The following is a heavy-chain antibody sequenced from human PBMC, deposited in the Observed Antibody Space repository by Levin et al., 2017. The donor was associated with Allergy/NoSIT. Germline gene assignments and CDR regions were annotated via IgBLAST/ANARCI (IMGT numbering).Heavy chain of an antibody. J-gene: IGHJ4*02. D-gene: IGHD2-2*03. Sequence: GGSLRLSCAASGFTFDDYAMHWVRQAPGKGLEWVSGISWNSGSIGYADSVKGRFTISRDNAKNSLYLQMNSLRAEDTALYYCAKGGYCSSTSCYFDYWGQGTLVTVSS. V-gene: IGHV3-9*01. CDR2: ISWNSGSI. CDR3: AKGGYCSSTSCYFDY. CDR1: GFTFDDYA.